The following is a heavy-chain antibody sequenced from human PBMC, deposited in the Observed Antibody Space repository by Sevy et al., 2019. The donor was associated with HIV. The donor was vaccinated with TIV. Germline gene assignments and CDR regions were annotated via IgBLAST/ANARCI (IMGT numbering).Heavy chain of an antibody. J-gene: IGHJ4*02. CDR3: ARDPPWFGELFYPDY. CDR1: GFAFSGFF. D-gene: IGHD3-10*01. CDR2: INTDGSTT. V-gene: IGHV3-74*01. Sequence: GGSLRLSCAASGFAFSGFFMHWVRQVPGKGLVWVSRINTDGSTTDYADSEKGRFTISRDNAKNTLYLQMNSLRAEDTALYYCARDPPWFGELFYPDYWGQGTLVTVSS.